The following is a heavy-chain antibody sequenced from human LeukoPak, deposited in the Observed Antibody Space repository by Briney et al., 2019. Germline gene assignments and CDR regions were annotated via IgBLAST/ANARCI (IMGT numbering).Heavy chain of an antibody. CDR1: GGSISGYY. D-gene: IGHD4-17*01. CDR2: IYYTGST. J-gene: IGHJ1*01. V-gene: IGHV4-59*01. Sequence: SETLSLTCTVSGGSISGYYWSWIRQPPGKGLEWIGYIYYTGSTNYNTSLKSRVTISVDSSNTQFSLRLISVTAADTAVYYCARYHGDPKYFQLWGQGTLVTVSS. CDR3: ARYHGDPKYFQL.